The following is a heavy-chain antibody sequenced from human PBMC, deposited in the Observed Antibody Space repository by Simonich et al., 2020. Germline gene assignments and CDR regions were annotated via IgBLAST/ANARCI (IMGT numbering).Heavy chain of an antibody. Sequence: QVQLQESGPGLVKPSETLSLTCTVSGGSISRYYWSWIRPPPGKGLEWIGYIYYSGSTNYNPSLKSRVTISVDTSKNQFALKLSSVTAADTAVYYCARLPDYWGQGTLVTVSS. V-gene: IGHV4-59*08. J-gene: IGHJ4*02. CDR2: IYYSGST. CDR1: GGSISRYY. CDR3: ARLPDY.